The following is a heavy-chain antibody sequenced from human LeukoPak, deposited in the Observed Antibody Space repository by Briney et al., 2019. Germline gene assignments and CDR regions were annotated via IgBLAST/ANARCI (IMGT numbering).Heavy chain of an antibody. D-gene: IGHD3-10*02. Sequence: GWSLRLSCVGSGFTFSSYEMNWVRQAPVMGLEWLSYIGSSDSTTHYADSVKGRFTISRDNAKNSLYLQMNSLRAEDTAVYYCAELGITMIGGVWGKGTTVTISS. V-gene: IGHV3-48*03. CDR2: IGSSDSTT. J-gene: IGHJ6*04. CDR1: GFTFSSYE. CDR3: AELGITMIGGV.